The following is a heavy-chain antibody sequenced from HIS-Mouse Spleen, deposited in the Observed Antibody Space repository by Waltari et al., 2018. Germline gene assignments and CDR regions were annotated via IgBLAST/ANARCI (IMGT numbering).Heavy chain of an antibody. CDR3: AREIPYSSSWYDWYFDL. D-gene: IGHD6-13*01. CDR2: IYYSGST. V-gene: IGHV4-39*07. CDR1: GGSILSSSYY. Sequence: QLQLQESGQGLVKPSETLSLTCPVSGGSILSSSYYRGWTRQPPGKGLEWIGSIYYSGSTYYNPSLKSRVTISVDTSKNQFSLKLSSVTAADTAVYYCAREIPYSSSWYDWYFDLWGRGTLVTVSS. J-gene: IGHJ2*01.